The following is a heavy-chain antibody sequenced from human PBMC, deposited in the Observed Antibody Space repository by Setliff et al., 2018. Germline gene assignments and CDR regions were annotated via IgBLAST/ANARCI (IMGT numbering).Heavy chain of an antibody. CDR1: GDSISSGDYY. V-gene: IGHV4-30-4*08. CDR3: ARESRYYYDNLGTLDY. CDR2: IYSSGST. D-gene: IGHD3-22*01. J-gene: IGHJ4*02. Sequence: SETLSLTCTVSGDSISSGDYYWSWIRQPPGKGLEWIGYIYSSGSTYYNPSLKSRVSISVDTSKNQFSLKLSSVTAADTAVYYCARESRYYYDNLGTLDYWGQGTLVTV.